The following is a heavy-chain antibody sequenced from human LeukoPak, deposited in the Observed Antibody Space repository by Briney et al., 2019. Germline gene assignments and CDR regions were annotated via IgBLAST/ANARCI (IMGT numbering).Heavy chain of an antibody. CDR1: GYTFTGYY. Sequence: ASVKVSCKASGYTFTGYYMYWVRQAPGQGLEWMGRIKPSSGGKNYAQTFQGRVTISRDTSISTAYMYMSRLRSERTAVCFCATPYDYVRGSPMDVWGKGTTVTVSS. D-gene: IGHD3-16*01. V-gene: IGHV1-2*06. CDR2: IKPSSGGK. J-gene: IGHJ6*03. CDR3: ATPYDYVRGSPMDV.